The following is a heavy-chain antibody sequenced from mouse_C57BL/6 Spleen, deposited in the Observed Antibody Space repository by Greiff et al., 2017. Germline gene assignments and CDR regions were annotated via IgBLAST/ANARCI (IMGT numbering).Heavy chain of an antibody. V-gene: IGHV1-62-2*01. Sequence: VQLLEPGAALVKPGASVKLSCKASGYTFTASTIHWVKQRPGQGLEWIGWFYPDSGSRKYNEKFKGKATLTADKAYSTVYMDLSRLTSEDSAVYCGARRAEEYFGCFAYWGQGTLVTGSA. CDR2: FYPDSGSR. CDR3: ARRAEEYFGCFAY. D-gene: IGHD5-1*01. CDR1: GYTFTAST. J-gene: IGHJ3*01.